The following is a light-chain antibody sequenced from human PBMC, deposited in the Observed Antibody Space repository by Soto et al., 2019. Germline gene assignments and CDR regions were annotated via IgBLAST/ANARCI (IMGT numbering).Light chain of an antibody. J-gene: IGLJ1*01. CDR3: GSYTPSYFYV. CDR1: GRDIGAYDY. V-gene: IGLV2-14*01. Sequence: QSVLTQPASVSGSPGQSLTISCTGSGRDIGAYDYVSWYQQHPGKAPKLLIYGVNNRPSGVSYRFSASKSAFTASLTISGLQAADEAHYYCGSYTPSYFYVLGPATKFT. CDR2: GVN.